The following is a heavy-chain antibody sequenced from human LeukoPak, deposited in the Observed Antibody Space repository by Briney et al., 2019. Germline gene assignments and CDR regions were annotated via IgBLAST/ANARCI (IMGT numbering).Heavy chain of an antibody. Sequence: SQTLSLTCTVSAGSINSDDYYWSWIRQPAGKGLEWVGRIYSPGTNYNYNPSLKSRVTISIDTSKNQFSLKLTSVTAGDTAVYYCARGIGTSYESSRDAFDIWGQGTMVTVSS. CDR2: IYSPGTN. CDR1: AGSINSDDYY. CDR3: ARGIGTSYESSRDAFDI. D-gene: IGHD3-22*01. V-gene: IGHV4-61*02. J-gene: IGHJ3*02.